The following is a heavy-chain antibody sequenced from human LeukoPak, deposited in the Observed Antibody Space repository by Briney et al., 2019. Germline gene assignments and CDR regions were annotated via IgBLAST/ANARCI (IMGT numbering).Heavy chain of an antibody. CDR2: VIGDGTST. V-gene: IGHV3-74*01. D-gene: IGHD6-13*01. CDR3: ARDLHIAAADY. Sequence: GGSLRLSCAASGFTFSTYWMHWARQAPGKGLVWVSRVIGDGTSTDYADSVKGRFIISRDNAKNTVYLQMNSLRAEDTAVYYCARDLHIAAADYWGQGTLVTVSS. CDR1: GFTFSTYW. J-gene: IGHJ4*02.